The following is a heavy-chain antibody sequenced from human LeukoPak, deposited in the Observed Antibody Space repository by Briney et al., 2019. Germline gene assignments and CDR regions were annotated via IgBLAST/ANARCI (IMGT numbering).Heavy chain of an antibody. CDR2: VYNSGTT. J-gene: IGHJ6*02. CDR1: GGSVSSGSYY. Sequence: PSETLSLTCTVSGGSVSSGSYYWSWIQQPPGTRLEWIGYVYNSGTTNYNPSFKSRVTMSVDTSKNQFSLKLSSVTAADTAVYYCARGAVVNGLDVWGQGTTVTVSS. D-gene: IGHD5-18*01. CDR3: ARGAVVNGLDV. V-gene: IGHV4-61*01.